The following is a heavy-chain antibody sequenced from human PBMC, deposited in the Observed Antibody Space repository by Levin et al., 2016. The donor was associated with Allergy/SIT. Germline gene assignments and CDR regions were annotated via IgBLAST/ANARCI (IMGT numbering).Heavy chain of an antibody. J-gene: IGHJ5*02. V-gene: IGHV5-51*01. CDR2: IYPGDSDT. CDR3: ARHGGIAAAGTGWFDP. Sequence: GESLKISCKGSGYSFTSYWISWVRQMPGKGLEWMGIIYPGDSDTRYSPSFQGQVTISADKSISTAYLQWSSLKASDTAMYYCARHGGIAAAGTGWFDPWGQGTLVTVSS. CDR1: GYSFTSYW. D-gene: IGHD6-13*01.